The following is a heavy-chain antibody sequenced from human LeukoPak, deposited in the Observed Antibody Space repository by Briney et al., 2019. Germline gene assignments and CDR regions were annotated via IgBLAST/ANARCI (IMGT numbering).Heavy chain of an antibody. CDR1: GGSISSYY. CDR2: IYCSGST. CDR3: ARVEGFGELLGKDAFDI. D-gene: IGHD3-10*01. Sequence: PSETLSLTCTVSGGSISSYYWSWIRQPPGKGLEWIGYIYCSGSTNYNPSLKSRVTISVDTSKNQFSLKLSSVTAADTAVYYCARVEGFGELLGKDAFDIWGRGTMVTVSS. V-gene: IGHV4-59*01. J-gene: IGHJ3*02.